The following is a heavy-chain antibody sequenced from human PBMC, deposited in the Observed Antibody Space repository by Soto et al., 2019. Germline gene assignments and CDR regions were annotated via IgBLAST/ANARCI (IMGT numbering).Heavy chain of an antibody. Sequence: QVQLVESGGGVVQPGRSLRLSCAASGFTFSSYGMHWVRQAPGKGLEWVAVIWYDGSNKYYADSVKGRFTISRDNSKNTLYLQMNSLRAEDTAVYYCARDGSPGWYYYYGMDVWGQGTTVTVSS. CDR3: ARDGSPGWYYYYGMDV. V-gene: IGHV3-33*01. J-gene: IGHJ6*02. D-gene: IGHD2-15*01. CDR2: IWYDGSNK. CDR1: GFTFSSYG.